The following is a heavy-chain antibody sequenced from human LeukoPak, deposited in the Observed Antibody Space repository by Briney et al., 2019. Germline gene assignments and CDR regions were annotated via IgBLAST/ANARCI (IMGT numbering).Heavy chain of an antibody. V-gene: IGHV3-30*18. J-gene: IGHJ4*02. CDR1: GFTFSSYG. D-gene: IGHD3-10*01. CDR3: AKDSYYYGSGSYVV. CDR2: ISYDGSNK. Sequence: GGSLRLSCAASGFTFSSYGMHWVRQAPGKGLEWVAVISYDGSNKYYADSVKGRFTISRDNSKNTLYLQMNSLRAEDTAVYYCAKDSYYYGSGSYVVWGQGTLVTVPS.